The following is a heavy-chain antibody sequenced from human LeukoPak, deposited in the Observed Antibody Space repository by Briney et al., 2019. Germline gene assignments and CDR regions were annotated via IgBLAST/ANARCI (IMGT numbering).Heavy chain of an antibody. V-gene: IGHV4-59*08. CDR1: GGSISSYY. D-gene: IGHD3-3*01. CDR3: ARISDPYYFDY. J-gene: IGHJ4*02. CDR2: IYYSGST. Sequence: SETLSLTCTVSGGSISSYYWSWIRQPPGKGLEWIGYIYYSGSTNYNPSLKSRVTISVDTSKNQFSLKLSSVTAADTAVYYCARISDPYYFDYWGQGTLVIVSS.